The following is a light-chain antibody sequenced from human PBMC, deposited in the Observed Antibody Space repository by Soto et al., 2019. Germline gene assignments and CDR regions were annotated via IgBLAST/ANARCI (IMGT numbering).Light chain of an antibody. CDR3: CSYAGSSTFGPYV. Sequence: QSALTQPASVSGSPGQSIAISCTGTSSDVGSYNLVSWYQQHPGKAPKLMIYDVSKRPSGVSNRFSGSKSGNTASLTISGLEPEDEDEYYCCSYAGSSTFGPYVFGTGTKLTVL. CDR1: SSDVGSYNL. V-gene: IGLV2-23*02. CDR2: DVS. J-gene: IGLJ1*01.